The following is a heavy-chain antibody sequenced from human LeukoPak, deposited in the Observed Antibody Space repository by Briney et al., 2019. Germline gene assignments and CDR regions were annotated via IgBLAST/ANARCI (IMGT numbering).Heavy chain of an antibody. Sequence: GGSLRLSCAASGFTFSSYGMSWVRQAPGKGLEWVSAISGSGGSTYYADSVKGRFTISRDNSKNTLYLQMNSLRAEDTAVYYCARGGSYLSAFDIWGQGRMVTVSS. V-gene: IGHV3-23*01. J-gene: IGHJ3*02. D-gene: IGHD1-26*01. CDR2: ISGSGGST. CDR3: ARGGSYLSAFDI. CDR1: GFTFSSYG.